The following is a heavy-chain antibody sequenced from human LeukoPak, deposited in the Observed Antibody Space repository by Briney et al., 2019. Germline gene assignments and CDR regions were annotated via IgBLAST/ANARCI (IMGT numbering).Heavy chain of an antibody. Sequence: PGGSVRLSCAVSGFTFSNYGMSWVRQAPGKGLEWLSLITGTSGRTYYAASVKGGFTISRDNSKNTVYLQMDNLRPEDTALYYCAKDHVNAGRLDYWGQGTPVTVSS. CDR3: AKDHVNAGRLDY. CDR1: GFTFSNYG. CDR2: ITGTSGRT. D-gene: IGHD6-13*01. V-gene: IGHV3-23*01. J-gene: IGHJ4*02.